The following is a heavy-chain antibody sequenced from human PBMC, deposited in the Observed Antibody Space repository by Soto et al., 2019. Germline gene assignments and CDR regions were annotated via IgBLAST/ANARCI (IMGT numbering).Heavy chain of an antibody. CDR3: AKGAIPSITGIHFDY. Sequence: PRLSCAASGFTFSSYAMSWVRQAPGKGLEWVSAISGSGGSTYYADSVKGRFTISRDNSKNTLYLQMNSLRAEDTAVYYCAKGAIPSITGIHFDYWGQGTLVTVSS. CDR2: ISGSGGST. V-gene: IGHV3-23*01. J-gene: IGHJ4*02. D-gene: IGHD1-20*01. CDR1: GFTFSSYA.